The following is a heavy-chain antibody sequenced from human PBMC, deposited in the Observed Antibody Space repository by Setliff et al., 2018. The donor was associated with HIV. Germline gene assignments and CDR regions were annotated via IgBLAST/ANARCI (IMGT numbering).Heavy chain of an antibody. CDR1: GGSFSEYY. J-gene: IGHJ6*03. V-gene: IGHV4-34*01. D-gene: IGHD5-12*01. CDR3: ASGATLLPGYSDRWEYFYMDV. Sequence: PSETLSLTCAVYGGSFSEYYWSWIRQSPGKGLEWIGEINHSGSTHYNPPLKSRATISVDTSKNQFSLRLNSVTAAETAVYYCASGATLLPGYSDRWEYFYMDVWGKGTTVTVSS. CDR2: INHSGST.